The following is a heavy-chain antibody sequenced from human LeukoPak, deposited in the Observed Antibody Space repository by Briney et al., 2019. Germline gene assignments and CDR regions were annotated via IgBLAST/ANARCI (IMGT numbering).Heavy chain of an antibody. D-gene: IGHD6-13*01. J-gene: IGHJ6*03. CDR3: ARGLVSSSWYRYYPYYMDV. Sequence: SETLSLTCAVYGGSFSGYYWSWIRQPPGKGLEWIGETNDSGSTNYNPSLKSRVTISVDTSKNQFSLKLSSVTAADTAVYYCARGLVSSSWYRYYPYYMDVWGRGTRV. CDR2: TNDSGST. V-gene: IGHV4-34*01. CDR1: GGSFSGYY.